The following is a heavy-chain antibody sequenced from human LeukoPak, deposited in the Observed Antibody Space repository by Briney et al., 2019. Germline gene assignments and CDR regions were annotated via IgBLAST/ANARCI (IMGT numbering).Heavy chain of an antibody. D-gene: IGHD5-24*01. CDR2: TYYRSKWDN. CDR3: ARGRMTTIANYYYYYIDV. CDR1: GDSVSSNSAA. Sequence: SQTLSLTCAISGDSVSSNSAAWTWIRQSPSRGLELLGRTYYRSKWDNDYAVSVKSRITINPDTSKNQFSLQLNSVTPEDTAVYYCARGRMTTIANYYYYYIDVWGKGTTVTVSS. V-gene: IGHV6-1*01. J-gene: IGHJ6*03.